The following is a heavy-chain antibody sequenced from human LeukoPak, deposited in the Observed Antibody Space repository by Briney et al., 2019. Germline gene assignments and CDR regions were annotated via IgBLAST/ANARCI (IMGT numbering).Heavy chain of an antibody. J-gene: IGHJ6*02. CDR1: GFTFTNYD. V-gene: IGHV3-13*01. CDR2: IDTAGNT. CDR3: IRIRPWYHQYGMDV. Sequence: GGSLRLSCAASGFTFTNYDMHWVRQATGKGLDWVSAIDTAGNTYYAGSVEGRFTISRDDVRNSLFLQMNSLRDGDTAVYYCIRIRPWYHQYGMDVWGQGTTVTVSS. D-gene: IGHD2-2*01.